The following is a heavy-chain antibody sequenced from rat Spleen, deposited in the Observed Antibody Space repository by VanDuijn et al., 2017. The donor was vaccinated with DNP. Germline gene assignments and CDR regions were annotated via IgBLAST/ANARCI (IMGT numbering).Heavy chain of an antibody. Sequence: QVQLKESGPGLVQPSQTLSLTCTVSVFSLTSYTVSWVRQPPGKGLEWIAAISNGGRTYYNSALKSRLSISRDTSKSQVFLKMNSLQTEDTAMYFCARPYYYDGSYYYGWFGYWGQGTLVTVSS. CDR1: VFSLTSYT. CDR3: ARPYYYDGSYYYGWFGY. J-gene: IGHJ3*01. D-gene: IGHD1-12*02. V-gene: IGHV2-6*01. CDR2: ISNGGRT.